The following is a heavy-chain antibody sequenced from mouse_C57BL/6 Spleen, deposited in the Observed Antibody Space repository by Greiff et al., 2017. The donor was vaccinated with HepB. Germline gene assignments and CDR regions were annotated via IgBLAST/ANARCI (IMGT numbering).Heavy chain of an antibody. V-gene: IGHV5-4*01. CDR3: ARDDYYGSSYFDY. Sequence: DVMLVESGGGLVKPGGSLKLSCAASGFTFSSYAMSWVRQTPEKRLEWVATISDGGSYTYYPDNVKGRFTISRDNAKNNLYLQMSHLKSEDTAMYYCARDDYYGSSYFDYWGQGTTLTVSS. CDR1: GFTFSSYA. CDR2: ISDGGSYT. J-gene: IGHJ2*01. D-gene: IGHD1-1*01.